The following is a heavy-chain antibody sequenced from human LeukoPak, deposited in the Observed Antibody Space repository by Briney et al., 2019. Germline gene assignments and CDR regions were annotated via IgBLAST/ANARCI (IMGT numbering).Heavy chain of an antibody. Sequence: SVKVSCKASGYTFTNFGISWVRQAPGQGLEWMGRIIPILGIANYAQKFQGRVTITADKSTSTAYMELSSLRSEDTAVYYCARETYSGRLIDYWGQGTLVTVSS. CDR1: GYTFTNFG. CDR2: IIPILGIA. J-gene: IGHJ4*02. D-gene: IGHD1-26*01. V-gene: IGHV1-69*04. CDR3: ARETYSGRLIDY.